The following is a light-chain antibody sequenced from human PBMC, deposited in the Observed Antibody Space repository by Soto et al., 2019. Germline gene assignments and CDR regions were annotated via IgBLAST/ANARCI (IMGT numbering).Light chain of an antibody. Sequence: TQSPATLSVSPGERATLSCRASQSVRSNLAWYQQKPGQGPRLLIFGASTRAPGITARFSGGGSGTESTLTISSLQSEDFAVYYCQQYTNWPPITFGQGTRLEI. J-gene: IGKJ5*01. V-gene: IGKV3-15*01. CDR1: QSVRSN. CDR3: QQYTNWPPIT. CDR2: GAS.